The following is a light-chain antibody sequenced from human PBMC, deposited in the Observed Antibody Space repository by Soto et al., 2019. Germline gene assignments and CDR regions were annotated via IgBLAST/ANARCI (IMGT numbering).Light chain of an antibody. CDR2: EVS. J-gene: IGLJ2*01. V-gene: IGLV2-14*01. Sequence: QSVLTQPASVSGSPGQSITISCTGTSSDVGGYNYVSWYQHHPAKAPKLVIYEVSNRPSGVSNRFSGSKSGNTASLTISGLQAEDEADYCCSSYTTSNTLHVIFGGGTKVTVL. CDR3: SSYTTSNTLHVI. CDR1: SSDVGGYNY.